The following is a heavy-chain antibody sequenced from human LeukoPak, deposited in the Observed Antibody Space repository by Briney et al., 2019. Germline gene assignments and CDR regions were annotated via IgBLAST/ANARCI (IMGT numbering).Heavy chain of an antibody. Sequence: ASVRVSCKASGYTFTSYGISWVRQAPGQGLEWMGWISAYNGDTHYAQKFQGRVTMTTDRPTSTAYMELRSLRPEDTALYYCVKDRGAGIVVVAAASYGMDVWGQGTTVTVSS. J-gene: IGHJ6*02. CDR2: ISAYNGDT. D-gene: IGHD2-15*01. CDR3: VKDRGAGIVVVAAASYGMDV. CDR1: GYTFTSYG. V-gene: IGHV1-18*04.